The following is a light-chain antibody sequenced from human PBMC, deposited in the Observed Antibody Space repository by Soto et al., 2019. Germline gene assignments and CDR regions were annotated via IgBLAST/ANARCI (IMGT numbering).Light chain of an antibody. Sequence: DIQMTQSPSSLSASVGDRVTITCRASRDISNYLAWFQQKPGKVPRFLIYTASTLLSGVPSRFSGSGSGTDFTLTISSLQPEDVATYYWQRYDSAPRTFGQGTKVEIK. CDR1: RDISNY. J-gene: IGKJ1*01. CDR3: QRYDSAPRT. V-gene: IGKV1-27*01. CDR2: TAS.